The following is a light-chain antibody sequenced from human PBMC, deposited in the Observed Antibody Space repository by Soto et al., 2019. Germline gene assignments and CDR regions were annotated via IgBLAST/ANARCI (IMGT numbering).Light chain of an antibody. CDR3: QQRNSWPLT. V-gene: IGKV3-11*01. J-gene: IGKJ3*01. CDR2: DTS. Sequence: EIVLTQSPATLSLSPGERATLSCRASQSLNTNLAWFQQKPGQPPRLLIYDTSNRATGIPARFSGSGSGTDFTLTISSLEPEDFAVYYCQQRNSWPLTFGPGTKVEIK. CDR1: QSLNTN.